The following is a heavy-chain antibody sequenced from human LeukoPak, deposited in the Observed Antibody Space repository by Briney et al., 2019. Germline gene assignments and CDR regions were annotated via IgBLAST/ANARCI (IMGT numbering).Heavy chain of an antibody. D-gene: IGHD4-17*01. CDR3: AKDRAAVTTSPDY. J-gene: IGHJ4*02. CDR2: ISGSGGGT. V-gene: IGHV3-23*01. Sequence: GGSLRLSCAASGVTFSSGGMCWVRHAPGEGLEWGSAISGSGGGTYYADSVKGRFTISRDNSKNTLYLQLNSLRAEDTAVYYCAKDRAAVTTSPDYWGQGTLVTVSS. CDR1: GVTFSSGG.